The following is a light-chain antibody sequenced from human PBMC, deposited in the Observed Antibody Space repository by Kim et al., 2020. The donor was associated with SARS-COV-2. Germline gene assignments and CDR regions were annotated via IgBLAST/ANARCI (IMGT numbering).Light chain of an antibody. CDR3: QQYTSSPGT. V-gene: IGKV3-20*01. CDR2: SAS. Sequence: SPGDRATLSCRASQSVTYSQLAWYQQQPGQAPRLLVYSASSRATGTPDRFSGSGSGTDFILTITRLEPEDFAVYYCQQYTSSPGTFGQGTKVDIK. J-gene: IGKJ1*01. CDR1: QSVTYSQ.